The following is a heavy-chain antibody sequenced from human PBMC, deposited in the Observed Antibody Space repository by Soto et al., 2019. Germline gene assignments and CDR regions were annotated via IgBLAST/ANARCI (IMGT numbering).Heavy chain of an antibody. CDR2: IYYSGST. V-gene: IGHV4-59*01. CDR1: GGSISSYY. Sequence: SETLSLTCSVSGGSISSYYWSWIRQPPGKGLEWIGYIYYSGSTNYNPSLKSRVTISVDTSKNQFSLKLSSVTAADTAVYYCARADSSSWYVWFAPWSQGTQVTAS. CDR3: ARADSSSWYVWFAP. D-gene: IGHD6-13*01. J-gene: IGHJ5*02.